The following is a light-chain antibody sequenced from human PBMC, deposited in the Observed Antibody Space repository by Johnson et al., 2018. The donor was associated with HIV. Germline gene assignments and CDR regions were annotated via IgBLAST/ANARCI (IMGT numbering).Light chain of an antibody. V-gene: IGLV1-51*01. CDR1: ISNIGNNY. CDR2: DND. J-gene: IGLJ1*01. Sequence: QSVLTQPPSVSAAPGQKVTISCSGSISNIGNNYVSWYQQLPGTAPKLLIYDNDKRPSGIPDRFSGSKSGTSATLGITGLQTGDESDYYCETWDSSMSGYYDLGTGAKLTVL. CDR3: ETWDSSMSGYYD.